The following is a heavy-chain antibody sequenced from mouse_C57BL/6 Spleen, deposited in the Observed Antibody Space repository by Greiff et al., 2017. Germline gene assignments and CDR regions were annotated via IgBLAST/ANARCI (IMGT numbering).Heavy chain of an antibody. D-gene: IGHD1-1*01. CDR3: ARYYSNSSWYCDV. J-gene: IGHJ1*03. CDR2: FCPSSGSI. CDR1: GYTFTDYW. Sequence: QVQLQQPGAELVKPGASVKLSCKASGYTFTDYWMHWVQQRPGQGLEWIGLFCPSSGSINYNEKFKSLATLTVDKSSSTAYMQLSSLTSEDSAVYYCARYYSNSSWYCDVWGTGTTVTVAS. V-gene: IGHV1-64*01.